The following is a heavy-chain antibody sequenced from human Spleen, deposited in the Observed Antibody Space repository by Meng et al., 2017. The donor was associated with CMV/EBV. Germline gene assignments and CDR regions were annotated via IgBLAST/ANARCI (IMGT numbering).Heavy chain of an antibody. CDR1: GGTFSSYA. V-gene: IGHV1-8*02. CDR3: ARGVTSGYGMDV. Sequence: ASVKVSCKASGGTFSSYAISWVRQAPGQGLEWMGWMNPNSGNTGYAQKLQGRVTMTRNTSISTAYMELSSLRSEDTAVYYCARGVTSGYGMDVWGQGTTVTVSS. CDR2: MNPNSGNT. D-gene: IGHD4-17*01. J-gene: IGHJ6*02.